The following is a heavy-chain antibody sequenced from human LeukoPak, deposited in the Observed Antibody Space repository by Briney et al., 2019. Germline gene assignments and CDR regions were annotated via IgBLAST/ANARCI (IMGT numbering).Heavy chain of an antibody. V-gene: IGHV3-7*01. CDR1: GFTFSSYW. CDR3: ARSSPPKYSSGWYYFDY. CDR2: IKQDGSEK. Sequence: PGGSLRLSCAASGFTFSSYWMSWVRQAPGKGLEWVANIKQDGSEKYYVDSVKGRFTISRDNAKNSLYLQMNSLRAEDTAVYYCARSSPPKYSSGWYYFDYWGQGTLVTVSS. D-gene: IGHD6-19*01. J-gene: IGHJ4*02.